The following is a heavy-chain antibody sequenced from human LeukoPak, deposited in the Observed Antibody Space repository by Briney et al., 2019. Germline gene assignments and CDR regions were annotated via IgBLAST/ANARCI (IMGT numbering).Heavy chain of an antibody. CDR1: GGSVRSVSYY. V-gene: IGHV4-61*01. J-gene: IGHJ6*02. CDR3: AKAVGYDGYIYYGMDV. CDR2: ISYSGST. Sequence: SETLSLTCSVSGGSVRSVSYYWSWIRQPPGKGLEWIGYISYSGSTNYSPSLKSRVTISLDTSKNQFSLKLTSVTAADAAVYYCAKAVGYDGYIYYGMDVWGQGTTVTVSS. D-gene: IGHD5-24*01.